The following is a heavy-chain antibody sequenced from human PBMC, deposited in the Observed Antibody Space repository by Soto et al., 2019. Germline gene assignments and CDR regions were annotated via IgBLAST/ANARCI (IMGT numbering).Heavy chain of an antibody. CDR2: INPSGGST. V-gene: IGHV1-46*01. Sequence: ASVKVSCKASGYTFTSYYMHWVRQAPGQGLEWMGIINPSGGSTSYAHKFQGRVTMTRDTSTSTVYMELSSLRSEDTAVYYCASVVVTTSGMDVWGQGTTVTVSS. CDR1: GYTFTSYY. CDR3: ASVVVTTSGMDV. D-gene: IGHD2-21*02. J-gene: IGHJ6*02.